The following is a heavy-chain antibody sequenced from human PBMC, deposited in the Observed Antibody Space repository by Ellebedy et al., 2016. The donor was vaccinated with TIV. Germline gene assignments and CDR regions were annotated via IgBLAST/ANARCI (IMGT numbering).Heavy chain of an antibody. CDR1: GFTVYNNY. D-gene: IGHD1-1*01. CDR2: IYSGGSI. CDR3: ARRDRVVGTDY. Sequence: PGGSLRLSCVVSGFTVYNNYMSWVRQAPGKGLEWVSVIYSGGSIYYADSVMGRFTISRDSSKNTVYLQMNSLRGEDTAVYYCARRDRVVGTDYWGQGTLVTVSS. V-gene: IGHV3-53*01. J-gene: IGHJ4*02.